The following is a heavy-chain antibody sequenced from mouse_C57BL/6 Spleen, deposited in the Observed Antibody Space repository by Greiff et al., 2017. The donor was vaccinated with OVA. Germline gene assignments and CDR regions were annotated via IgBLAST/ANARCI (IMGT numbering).Heavy chain of an antibody. D-gene: IGHD1-1*01. CDR1: GYTFTSYW. CDR3: ARSDYGSSDWFAY. V-gene: IGHV1-52*01. CDR2: IDPSDSET. J-gene: IGHJ3*01. Sequence: QVQLKQPGAELVRPGSSVKLSCKASGYTFTSYWMHWVKQRPIQGLEWIGNIDPSDSETHYNQKFKDKATLTVDKSSSTAYMPLSSLTSEDSAVDYCARSDYGSSDWFAYWGQGTLVTVSA.